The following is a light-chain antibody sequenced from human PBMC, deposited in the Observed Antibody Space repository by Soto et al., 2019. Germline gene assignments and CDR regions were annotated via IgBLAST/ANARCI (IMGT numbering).Light chain of an antibody. CDR2: GTS. V-gene: IGKV3-15*01. J-gene: IGKJ4*02. Sequence: EIVMTQSPATLSVSPGERATLSCRASQSVSSTLAWYQQIHGQAPRLLLYGTSTRATGIPARFSGSGSGTEFTLTISSLQSEDFAFYYCQQYYQWPLTFGGGTKVEVK. CDR1: QSVSST. CDR3: QQYYQWPLT.